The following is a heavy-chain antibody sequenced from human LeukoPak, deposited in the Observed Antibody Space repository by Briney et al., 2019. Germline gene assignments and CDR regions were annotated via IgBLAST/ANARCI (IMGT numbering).Heavy chain of an antibody. CDR3: AREGDGSRYYFDY. J-gene: IGHJ4*02. Sequence: GGSPGLSCAASGFSLRDYWMNWVRQAPGKGLEWLSHINGRGGIINYADSVKGRFTISRDNARNSLDLHVSSLGAEDTAVYYCAREGDGSRYYFDYWGQGILVTVSS. CDR1: GFSLRDYW. V-gene: IGHV3-11*04. CDR2: INGRGGII. D-gene: IGHD2-21*01.